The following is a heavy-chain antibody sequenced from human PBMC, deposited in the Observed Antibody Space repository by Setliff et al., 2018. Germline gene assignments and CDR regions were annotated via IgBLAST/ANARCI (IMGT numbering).Heavy chain of an antibody. CDR1: GYSISSGYY. J-gene: IGHJ4*02. CDR2: IYHSGST. Sequence: PSETLSLTCTVSGYSISSGYYWGWIREPPGKGLEWIGSIYHSGSTFYNPSLKSRVTISVDTSKNEFSLKLSSVTAADTAVYYCARAHSSTLSVHDYWGQGTLVTVSS. D-gene: IGHD2-2*01. V-gene: IGHV4-38-2*02. CDR3: ARAHSSTLSVHDY.